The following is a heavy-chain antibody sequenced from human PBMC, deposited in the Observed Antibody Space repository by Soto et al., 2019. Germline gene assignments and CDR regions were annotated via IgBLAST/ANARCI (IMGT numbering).Heavy chain of an antibody. CDR3: ARDPDSSGAFLYYYGMDV. Sequence: GASVKVSCKASGYTFTSYGISWVRQAPGQGLEWMGWISAYNGHTNYAQKLQGRVTMTTDTSTSTAYMELRSLRSDDTAVYYCARDPDSSGAFLYYYGMDVWGQGTTGTVSS. J-gene: IGHJ6*02. CDR2: ISAYNGHT. CDR1: GYTFTSYG. V-gene: IGHV1-18*04. D-gene: IGHD3-22*01.